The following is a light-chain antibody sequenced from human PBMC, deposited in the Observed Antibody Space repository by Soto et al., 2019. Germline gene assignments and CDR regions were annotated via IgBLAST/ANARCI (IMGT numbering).Light chain of an antibody. CDR3: AAWDDNLNAYV. Sequence: QSALTQPASVSGSAGQSITISCSGTMRDVGAYNLVSWYQQHPGTAPKLIIYEVRNRPSGISSRFSGSRSGNTASLTISGLRSDDEADYYCAAWDDNLNAYVFGSGTKLTVL. CDR2: EVR. J-gene: IGLJ1*01. CDR1: MRDVGAYNL. V-gene: IGLV2-14*01.